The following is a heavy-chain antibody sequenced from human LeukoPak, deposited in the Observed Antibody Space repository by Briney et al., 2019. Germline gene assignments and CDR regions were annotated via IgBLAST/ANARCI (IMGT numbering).Heavy chain of an antibody. CDR2: IDTGEYS. CDR1: GYTFSTYW. CDR3: ARGAETGFDI. J-gene: IGHJ3*02. V-gene: IGHV3-13*01. Sequence: PGGSLRLSCAASGYTFSTYWMHWVRQGPGKGLVWVSSIDTGEYSYYLASVKGRFTISRENAKNSLYLQMNSLRAGDTAVYYCARGAETGFDIWGQGTMVTVSS.